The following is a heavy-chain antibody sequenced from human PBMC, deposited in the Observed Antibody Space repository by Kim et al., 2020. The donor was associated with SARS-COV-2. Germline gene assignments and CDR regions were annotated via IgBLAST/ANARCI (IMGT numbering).Heavy chain of an antibody. CDR1: GGSFSGYY. CDR3: ARASYAVGWYPYYGMDV. Sequence: SETLSLTCAVYGGSFSGYYWSWIRQPPGKGLEWIGEINHSGSTNYNPSLKSRVTISVDTSKNQFSLKLSSVTAADTAVYYCARASYAVGWYPYYGMDVWG. J-gene: IGHJ6*01. V-gene: IGHV4-34*01. D-gene: IGHD6-19*01. CDR2: INHSGST.